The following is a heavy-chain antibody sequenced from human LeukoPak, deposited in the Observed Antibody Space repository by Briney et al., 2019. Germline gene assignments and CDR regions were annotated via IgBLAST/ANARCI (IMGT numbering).Heavy chain of an antibody. CDR1: GYTSTGYY. J-gene: IGHJ4*02. D-gene: IGHD3-22*01. V-gene: IGHV1-2*02. Sequence: ASVKVSCKASGYTSTGYYMHWVRQAPGQGLEWMGWINPNSGGTNYAQKFQGRVTMTRDTSISTAYMELSRLRSDDTAVYYCAREPYYYDSSGYSYYFDYWGQGTLVTVSS. CDR3: AREPYYYDSSGYSYYFDY. CDR2: INPNSGGT.